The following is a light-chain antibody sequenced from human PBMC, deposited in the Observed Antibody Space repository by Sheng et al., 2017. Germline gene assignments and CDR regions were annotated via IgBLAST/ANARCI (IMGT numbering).Light chain of an antibody. J-gene: IGKJ3*01. V-gene: IGKV3D-20*02. CDR2: GTS. CDR3: QQRSDWPGT. CDR1: QSVGRNY. Sequence: EIVLTQSPGTLSLSPGERATLSCRASQSVGRNYFAWYQQKPGQAPRLLIFGTSSRATGIPARFSGSGSRTDFTLTISSLEPEDSAVYYCQQRSDWPGTFGPGTKVDIK.